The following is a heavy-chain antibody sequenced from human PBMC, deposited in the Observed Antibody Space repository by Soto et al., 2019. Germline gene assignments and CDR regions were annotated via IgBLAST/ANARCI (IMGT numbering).Heavy chain of an antibody. J-gene: IGHJ4*02. CDR2: ISYDGSNK. D-gene: IGHD6-25*01. Sequence: QVQLVESGGGVVQPGRSLRLSCAASGFTFSSYAMHWVRQAPGKGLEWVAVISYDGSNKYYADSVKGRFTISRDNSKNTLYLQMNSLRAEDTAVYYCARDPRAEAPFDYWGQGTLVTVSS. CDR1: GFTFSSYA. CDR3: ARDPRAEAPFDY. V-gene: IGHV3-30-3*01.